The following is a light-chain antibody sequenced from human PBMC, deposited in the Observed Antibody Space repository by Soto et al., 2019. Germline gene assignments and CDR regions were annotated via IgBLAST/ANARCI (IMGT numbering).Light chain of an antibody. Sequence: IVWTHSPSTLSLSPLERATLSFMASQSVSSYLAWYQQKPGQAPRLLIYDASNRATGIPARFSGSGSGTDFTLTISSLEPEDFAVYYCQQRSNWPPWTFGQGTKVDI. CDR3: QQRSNWPPWT. J-gene: IGKJ1*01. V-gene: IGKV3-11*01. CDR1: QSVSSY. CDR2: DAS.